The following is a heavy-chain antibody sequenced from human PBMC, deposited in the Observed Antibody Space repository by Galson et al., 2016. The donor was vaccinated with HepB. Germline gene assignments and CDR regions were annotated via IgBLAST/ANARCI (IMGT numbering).Heavy chain of an antibody. J-gene: IGHJ3*02. V-gene: IGHV5-51*01. CDR2: MYPGDSDT. CDR3: SRIVYNNNAKAFDI. Sequence: QSGAEVKKPGESLKISCKGSGYSFTNYWIGWVRQMPGKGLEWMGIMYPGDSDTRYSPSFQGQVTISADKSISTAYLQWSSLKASDTAVYFCSRIVYNNNAKAFDIWGQGTMVTVSS. D-gene: IGHD1-14*01. CDR1: GYSFTNYW.